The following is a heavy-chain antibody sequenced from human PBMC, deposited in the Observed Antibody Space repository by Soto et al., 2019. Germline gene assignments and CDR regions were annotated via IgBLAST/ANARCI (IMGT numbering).Heavy chain of an antibody. V-gene: IGHV3-53*01. Sequence: PGGSLRLSCAASGFICSSYDMSWVRQAPGKGLEWVSVIYRGGATYYANSVTGRFTISRDTSLHLQMNSLKTEDTAIYYCARGWQSAFDIWGQGTMVTVSS. J-gene: IGHJ3*02. CDR2: IYRGGAT. CDR1: GFICSSYD. CDR3: ARGWQSAFDI. D-gene: IGHD6-13*01.